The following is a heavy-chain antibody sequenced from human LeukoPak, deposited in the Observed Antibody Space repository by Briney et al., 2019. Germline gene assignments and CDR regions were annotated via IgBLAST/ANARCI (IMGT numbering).Heavy chain of an antibody. V-gene: IGHV4-31*03. Sequence: SETLSLTCTVSGGSISSGGYYWSWIRQHPGKGLEWIGYIYYSGSTYYNPSLKSRVTISVDTSKNQFSLKLSSVTAAGTAVYYCASGSTRYWYFDLWGRGTLVTVSS. CDR2: IYYSGST. J-gene: IGHJ2*01. CDR3: ASGSTRYWYFDL. D-gene: IGHD2-2*01. CDR1: GGSISSGGYY.